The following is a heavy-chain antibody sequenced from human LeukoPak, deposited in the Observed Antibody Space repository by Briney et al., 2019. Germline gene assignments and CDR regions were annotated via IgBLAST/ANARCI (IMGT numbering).Heavy chain of an antibody. CDR1: GFTFSSYS. CDR3: AKDGYDYGDYENWFDP. CDR2: ISSSSSTI. Sequence: GGSLRLSCAASGFTFSSYSMNWVRQAPGKGLEWVSYISSSSSTIYYADSVKGRFTISRDNAKNSLYLQMNSLRAEDTAVYYCAKDGYDYGDYENWFDPWGQGTLVTVSS. J-gene: IGHJ5*02. D-gene: IGHD4-17*01. V-gene: IGHV3-48*04.